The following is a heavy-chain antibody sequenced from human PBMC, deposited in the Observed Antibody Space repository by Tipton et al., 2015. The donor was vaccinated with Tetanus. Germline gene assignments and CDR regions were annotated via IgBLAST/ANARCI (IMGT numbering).Heavy chain of an antibody. J-gene: IGHJ3*02. CDR3: ARDLNDCGDYGGKGVAHAFDI. V-gene: IGHV3-30-3*01. D-gene: IGHD4-17*01. Sequence: SLRLSCAASGFTFSSYAMHWVRQAPGKGLEWVAVISYDGSNKYYADSVKGRFTISRDNSKNTLYLQMNSLRAEDTAVYYCARDLNDCGDYGGKGVAHAFDIWGQGTMVTVSS. CDR2: ISYDGSNK. CDR1: GFTFSSYA.